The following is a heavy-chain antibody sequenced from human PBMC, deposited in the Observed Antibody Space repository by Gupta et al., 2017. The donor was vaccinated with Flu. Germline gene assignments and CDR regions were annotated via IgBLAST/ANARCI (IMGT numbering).Heavy chain of an antibody. CDR2: MHTNGVI. D-gene: IGHD1-14*01. CDR3: VRPHNRARGPDWYVDL. J-gene: IGHJ2*01. CDR1: GGSITSYY. V-gene: IGHV4-4*08. Sequence: QVQLQESGPRLVKPSETLSLTCNVSGGSITSYYWSWIRQPPGKGLEWIVYMHTNGVINYNPSLKGRVTMSGDTSKNQLSLKLTSVTAADTAVYYCVRPHNRARGPDWYVDLWGRGTLVIVSS.